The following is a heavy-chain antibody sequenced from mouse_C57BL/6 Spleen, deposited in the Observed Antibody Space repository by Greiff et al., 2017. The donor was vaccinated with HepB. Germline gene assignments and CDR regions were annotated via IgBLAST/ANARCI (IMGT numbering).Heavy chain of an antibody. Sequence: VQLQQSGAELVRPGPSVKVSCKASGYAFTNYLIEWVKQRPGQGLEWIGVINPGSGGTNYNEKFKGKATLTADKSSSTAYMQLSSLTSEDSAVYFCARSRGDYWGQGTTLTVSS. J-gene: IGHJ2*01. CDR3: ARSRGDY. V-gene: IGHV1-54*01. CDR2: INPGSGGT. CDR1: GYAFTNYL.